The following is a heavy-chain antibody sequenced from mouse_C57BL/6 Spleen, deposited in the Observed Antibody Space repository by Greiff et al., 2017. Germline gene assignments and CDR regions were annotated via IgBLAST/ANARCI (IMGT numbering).Heavy chain of an antibody. CDR2: IHPSDSDP. V-gene: IGHV1-74*01. Sequence: QVQLQQPGAELVKPGASVKVSCKASGYTFTSYWMPWVKPRPGQGLEWIGRIHPSDSDPNYNQKFTGKATLAVDKSASPASMQLSSLTSEYSAVYYCALWLRDYWGQGTTLTVSA. D-gene: IGHD2-2*01. CDR1: GYTFTSYW. CDR3: ALWLRDY. J-gene: IGHJ2*01.